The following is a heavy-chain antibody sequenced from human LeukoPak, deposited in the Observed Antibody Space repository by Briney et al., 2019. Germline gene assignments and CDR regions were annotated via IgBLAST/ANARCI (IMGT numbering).Heavy chain of an antibody. CDR2: ISYDGSNR. Sequence: GGSLRLSCAASGFTFSSYATHWVRQAPGKGLEWVAVISYDGSNRYYADSVKGRFTISRDNSKNTLYLQMNSLRAEDTAVYYCVRSRGYSYGVDYWGQGTLVTVSS. CDR3: VRSRGYSYGVDY. D-gene: IGHD5-18*01. CDR1: GFTFSSYA. V-gene: IGHV3-30*04. J-gene: IGHJ4*02.